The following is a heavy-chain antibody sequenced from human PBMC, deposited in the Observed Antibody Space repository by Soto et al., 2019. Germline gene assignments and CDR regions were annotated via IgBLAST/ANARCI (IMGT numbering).Heavy chain of an antibody. CDR1: GFTFTSHY. Sequence: QVQLVQSGAEVKKPGASVKVSCKASGFTFTSHYMHWVRQAPGQGLEWMGVINPSDGSTGYAQRVQGRVTMTRDASTSTVYMELSSLTSEDTALYYCARLRDSSGRPDFDYWGQGTLVTVSS. D-gene: IGHD3-22*01. V-gene: IGHV1-46*03. J-gene: IGHJ4*02. CDR3: ARLRDSSGRPDFDY. CDR2: INPSDGST.